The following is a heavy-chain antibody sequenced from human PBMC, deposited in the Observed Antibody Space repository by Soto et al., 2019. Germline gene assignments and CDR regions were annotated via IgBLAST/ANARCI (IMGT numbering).Heavy chain of an antibody. D-gene: IGHD2-2*01. CDR2: IIPISGTA. J-gene: IGHJ6*02. CDR3: ARSQGSSTSLEIYYYYYYGMDV. Sequence: QVQLVQSGAEVKKPGSSVNVACKASGGTVSSYAISWVRQAPGQGLEWMGGIIPISGTANYAQKFQGRVTITADESTSTAYMELSSLRSEDTAVYYCARSQGSSTSLEIYYYYYYGMDVWGQGTTVTVSS. V-gene: IGHV1-69*01. CDR1: GGTVSSYA.